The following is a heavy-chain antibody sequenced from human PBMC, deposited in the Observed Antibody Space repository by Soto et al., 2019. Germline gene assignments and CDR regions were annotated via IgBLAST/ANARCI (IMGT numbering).Heavy chain of an antibody. J-gene: IGHJ3*01. Sequence: QVQLVQSGPELKKPGSSVKVSCKAPGDTFNSYGISWVRQAPGQGLEWMGGIVPMFGTTNLALKYEDRVTITADELTTTVYMEIRGLTSEDTAVYYCARDLADVHLWDAFDVWGHGTRVTVSS. CDR1: GDTFNSYG. CDR2: IVPMFGTT. D-gene: IGHD6-13*01. CDR3: ARDLADVHLWDAFDV. V-gene: IGHV1-69*01.